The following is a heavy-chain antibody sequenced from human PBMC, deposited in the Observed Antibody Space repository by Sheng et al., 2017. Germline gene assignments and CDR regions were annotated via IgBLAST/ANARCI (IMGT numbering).Heavy chain of an antibody. CDR1: GFTFSSYS. CDR3: ARGTDYYDSSGYYYVCDY. D-gene: IGHD3-22*01. J-gene: IGHJ4*02. Sequence: EVQLVESGGGPGQAWGVPVRLSCAASGFTFSSYSMNWVRQAPGKGLEWVSSISSSSSYIYYADSVKGRFTISRDNAKNSLYLQMNSLRAEDTAVYYCARGTDYYDSSGYYYVCDYWGQGTLVTVSS. V-gene: IGHV3-21*01. CDR2: ISSSSSYI.